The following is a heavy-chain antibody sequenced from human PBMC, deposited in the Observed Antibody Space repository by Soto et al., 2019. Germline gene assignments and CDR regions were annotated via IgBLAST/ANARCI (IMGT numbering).Heavy chain of an antibody. V-gene: IGHV4-59*01. CDR3: ARSSDWNDVVQAFDY. CDR2: IYYSGST. Sequence: SETLSLTCTVSGGSISSYYWSWIRQPPGKGLEWIGYIYYSGSTNYNPSLKSRVTISVDTSKNQFSLKLSSVTAADTAVYYCARSSDWNDVVQAFDYWGQGTLVTVSS. CDR1: GGSISSYY. J-gene: IGHJ4*02. D-gene: IGHD1-1*01.